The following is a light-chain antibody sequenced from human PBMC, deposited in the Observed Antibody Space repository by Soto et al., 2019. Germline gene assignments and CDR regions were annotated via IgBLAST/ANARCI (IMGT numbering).Light chain of an antibody. CDR3: ATWDDSLKGV. V-gene: IGLV1-44*01. CDR1: TSNSGSHT. Sequence: HSVLTQPPSASGTPGQRVTISCSGSTSNSGSHTVNWYQHLPGTAPKLLITTNNQRPSGVPDRFSGYKSGSSASLVISGLQSEDEADYYCATWDDSLKGVFGTGTKLTVL. CDR2: TNN. J-gene: IGLJ1*01.